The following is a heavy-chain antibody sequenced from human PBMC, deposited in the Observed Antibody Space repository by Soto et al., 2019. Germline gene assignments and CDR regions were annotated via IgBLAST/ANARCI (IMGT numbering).Heavy chain of an antibody. D-gene: IGHD1-1*01. CDR2: ISNDGSEK. V-gene: IGHV3-30*03. Sequence: GGSLRLSCAASGFTFRTYGMHWVRQAPGKGLEWVAVISNDGSEKYFADSVKGRFAISRDNSKNTLFLQMNSLRDDDTAVYYCARDRTGTSKPGLDPWGQGTLVTVSS. CDR3: ARDRTGTSKPGLDP. CDR1: GFTFRTYG. J-gene: IGHJ5*02.